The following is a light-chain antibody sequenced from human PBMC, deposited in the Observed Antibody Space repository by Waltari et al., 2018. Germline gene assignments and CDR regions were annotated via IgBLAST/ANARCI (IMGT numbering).Light chain of an antibody. V-gene: IGKV3-11*01. CDR1: QSIGSY. J-gene: IGKJ1*01. Sequence: EIVLTQSPVTLSLSPGGRATLSCRASQSIGSYLAWYQQKPGQAPRLLIYDASNRATGVPARFSGSGSGTDFTLTVRNIEPGDSAVYYCQQRSTWWTFGQGTRVEI. CDR3: QQRSTWWT. CDR2: DAS.